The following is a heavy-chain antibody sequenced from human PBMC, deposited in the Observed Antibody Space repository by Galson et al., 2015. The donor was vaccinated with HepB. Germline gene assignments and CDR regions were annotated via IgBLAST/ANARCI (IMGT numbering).Heavy chain of an antibody. CDR1: GFTFSSYA. D-gene: IGHD4-17*01. CDR2: ISGSGGST. Sequence: SLRLSCAASGFTFSSYAMSWVRQAPGKGLEWVSAISGSGGSTYYADSVKGRFTISRDNSKNTLYLQMNSLRAEDTAVYYCAKGPPPDYGDYFAPFVDYWGQEPWSPSPQ. J-gene: IGHJ4*01. CDR3: AKGPPPDYGDYFAPFVDY. V-gene: IGHV3-23*01.